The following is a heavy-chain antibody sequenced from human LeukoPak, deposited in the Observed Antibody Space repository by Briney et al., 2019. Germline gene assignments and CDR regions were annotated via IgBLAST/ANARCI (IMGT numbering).Heavy chain of an antibody. CDR3: ARLGDSGSPPPYYYYYYGMDV. CDR1: GGSISSYY. CDR2: IYYSGST. J-gene: IGHJ6*02. Sequence: SETLSLTCTVSGGSISSYYWSWVRQPPGKGLEWIGYIYYSGSTNHNPSLKSRVTISVDTSKNQFSLKLSSVTAADTAVYYCARLGDSGSPPPYYYYYYGMDVWGQGTTVTVSS. D-gene: IGHD1-26*01. V-gene: IGHV4-59*01.